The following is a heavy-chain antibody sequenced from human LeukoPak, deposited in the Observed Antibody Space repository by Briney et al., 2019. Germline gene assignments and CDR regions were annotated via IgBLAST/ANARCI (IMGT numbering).Heavy chain of an antibody. J-gene: IGHJ4*02. Sequence: PSETPSLTCAVCGYSISNGHYWAWIRQPPGKGLECIGSIYYSGSTYYNPSLKSRVTISVDTSKNQFSLKVSSVTAADTALYSCARGLYYYDHCGQGTLVTVSS. CDR1: GYSISNGHY. V-gene: IGHV4-38-2*01. CDR3: ARGLYYYDH. CDR2: IYYSGST.